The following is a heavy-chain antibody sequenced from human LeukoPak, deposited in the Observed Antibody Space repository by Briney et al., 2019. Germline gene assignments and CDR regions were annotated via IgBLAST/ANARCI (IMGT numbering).Heavy chain of an antibody. CDR3: ARITIFGVVRGFDY. V-gene: IGHV3-23*01. J-gene: IGHJ4*02. Sequence: GGSLRLSCAASGFTFSSYAMSWVRQAPGKGLEWVSAISGSGGSTYHADSVKGRFTISRDNSKNTLYLQMNSLRAEDTAVYYCARITIFGVVRGFDYWGQGTLVTVSS. CDR2: ISGSGGST. D-gene: IGHD3-3*01. CDR1: GFTFSSYA.